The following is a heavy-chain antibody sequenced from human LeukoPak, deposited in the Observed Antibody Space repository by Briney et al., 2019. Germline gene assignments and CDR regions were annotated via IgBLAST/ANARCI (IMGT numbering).Heavy chain of an antibody. CDR2: IYYSGST. CDR3: ALLGESGWYTEGDY. V-gene: IGHV4-39*01. D-gene: IGHD6-19*01. Sequence: KPSETLSLTCTVSGGSISSSSYYWGWIRQPPGKGLEWIGSIYYSGSTYYNPSLKSRVTISVDTSKNQFSLKLSSVTAADTAVYYCALLGESGWYTEGDYWGQGTLVTVSS. J-gene: IGHJ4*02. CDR1: GGSISSSSYY.